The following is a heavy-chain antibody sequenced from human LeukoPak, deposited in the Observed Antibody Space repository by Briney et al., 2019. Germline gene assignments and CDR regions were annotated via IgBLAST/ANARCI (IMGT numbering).Heavy chain of an antibody. D-gene: IGHD5/OR15-5a*01. CDR3: ARSAVSVLSNFDY. Sequence: GGSLRLSCVASGFTFSSYAMSWVRQAPGKGLEWVSAISGSGGSTYYADSVKGRFTISRGNSKNTLYLQMNSLRAEDTAVYYCARSAVSVLSNFDYWGQGTLVTVSS. CDR2: ISGSGGST. CDR1: GFTFSSYA. V-gene: IGHV3-23*01. J-gene: IGHJ4*02.